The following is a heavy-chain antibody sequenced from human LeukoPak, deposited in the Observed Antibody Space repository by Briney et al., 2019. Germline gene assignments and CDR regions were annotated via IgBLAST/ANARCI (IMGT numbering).Heavy chain of an antibody. CDR3: ATYSSGWYSGYFDY. J-gene: IGHJ4*02. CDR1: GFTSSTYA. Sequence: GGSLRLSCAASGFTSSTYAMSWIRQAPGKGLEWVSYISSSSSYTNYADSVKGRFTISRDNAKNSLYLQMNSLRAEDTAVYYCATYSSGWYSGYFDYWGQGTLVTVSS. V-gene: IGHV3-11*06. CDR2: ISSSSSYT. D-gene: IGHD6-19*01.